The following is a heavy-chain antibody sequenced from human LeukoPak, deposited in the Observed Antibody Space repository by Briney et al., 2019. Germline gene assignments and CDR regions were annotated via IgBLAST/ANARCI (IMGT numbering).Heavy chain of an antibody. Sequence: GGSLRLSCAASGFTFSDYWMHWVRQAPGKGLEWVARIYSDVRRIKYADSVKGRFTISRDNAKNTLYLQMNALRVEGTAVYYCATSPVISRDWGQGTLVTVSS. V-gene: IGHV3-74*03. J-gene: IGHJ4*02. D-gene: IGHD2-21*01. CDR1: GFTFSDYW. CDR3: ATSPVISRD. CDR2: IYSDVRRI.